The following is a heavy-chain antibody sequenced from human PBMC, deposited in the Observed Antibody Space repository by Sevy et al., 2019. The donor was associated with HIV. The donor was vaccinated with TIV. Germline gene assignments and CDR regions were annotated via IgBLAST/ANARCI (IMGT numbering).Heavy chain of an antibody. D-gene: IGHD5-18*01. CDR2: IYYSGST. V-gene: IGHV4-31*03. CDR3: ARVGMAVDTAMVISFDY. J-gene: IGHJ4*02. Sequence: SETLSLTCTVSGGSISSGGYYWSWIRQHPGKGLVWIGYIYYSGSTYYNPSLKSRVTISVDTSKNQFSLKLSSVTAADTAVYYCARVGMAVDTAMVISFDYWGQGTLVTVSS. CDR1: GGSISSGGYY.